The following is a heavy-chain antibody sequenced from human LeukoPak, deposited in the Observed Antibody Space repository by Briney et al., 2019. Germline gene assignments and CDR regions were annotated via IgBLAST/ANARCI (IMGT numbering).Heavy chain of an antibody. CDR1: GFTFSSYA. V-gene: IGHV3-23*01. Sequence: GGSLRLSCAASGFTFSSYAMSWVRQAPGKGLEWISAISGSGGSTYYADSVKGRFTIPRDNSKNTLYLQMNSLRAEDTAVYYCAKDLGYYDSSGYYGDWGQGTLVTVSS. CDR3: AKDLGYYDSSGYYGD. D-gene: IGHD3-22*01. J-gene: IGHJ4*02. CDR2: ISGSGGST.